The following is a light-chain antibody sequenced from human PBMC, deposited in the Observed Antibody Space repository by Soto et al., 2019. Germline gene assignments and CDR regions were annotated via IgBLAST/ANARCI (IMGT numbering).Light chain of an antibody. CDR1: SSNIGSNT. J-gene: IGLJ1*01. CDR3: AAWDDSLNGYV. CDR2: SNN. V-gene: IGLV1-44*01. Sequence: QSVLTQPPSASGTPGQRVTISCSGSSSNIGSNTVNWYQQLPGTAPKLLIYSNNQRPSGVPDRFSGSKSGTSASLAISGLQSEDEADYSCAAWDDSLNGYVFGTGTKLTV.